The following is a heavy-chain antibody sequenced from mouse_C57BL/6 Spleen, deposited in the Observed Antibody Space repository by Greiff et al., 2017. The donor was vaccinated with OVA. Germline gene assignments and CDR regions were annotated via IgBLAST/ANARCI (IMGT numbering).Heavy chain of an antibody. CDR2: INPNNGGT. CDR3: ARGGVLGAMDY. Sequence: EVQLQQSGPELVKPGASVKISCKASGYTFTDYYMNWVKQSHGKSLEWIGDINPNNGGTSYNQKFKGKATLTVHKSSSTAYMELRSLTSEDSAVYYCARGGVLGAMDYWGQGTSVTVSS. J-gene: IGHJ4*01. V-gene: IGHV1-26*01. D-gene: IGHD3-3*01. CDR1: GYTFTDYY.